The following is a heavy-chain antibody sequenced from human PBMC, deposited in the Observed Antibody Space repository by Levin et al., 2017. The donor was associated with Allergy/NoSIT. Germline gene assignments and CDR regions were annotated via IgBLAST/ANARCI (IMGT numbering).Heavy chain of an antibody. V-gene: IGHV3-7*01. Sequence: GESLKISCAASGFTFSSYWMSWVRQAPGKGLEWVANIKQDGSEKYYVDSVKGRFTISRDNAKNSLYLQMNSLRAEDTAVYYCAREGGLMVRGVIITVPYYYYGMDVWGQGTTVTVSS. CDR3: AREGGLMVRGVIITVPYYYYGMDV. J-gene: IGHJ6*02. CDR1: GFTFSSYW. CDR2: IKQDGSEK. D-gene: IGHD3-10*01.